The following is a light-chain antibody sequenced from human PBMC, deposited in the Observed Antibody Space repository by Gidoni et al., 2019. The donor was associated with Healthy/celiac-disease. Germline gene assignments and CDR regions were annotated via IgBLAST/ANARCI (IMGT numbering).Light chain of an antibody. J-gene: IGKJ2*01. CDR2: DAS. V-gene: IGKV3-11*01. Sequence: IVLTQSPATLSLSPGERATLCCRASQSVSSYLAWYQQKPGQAPRLLIYDASNSATGIPARFSGSGSGTDFTLTISSLEPEDFAVYYCQQRSNWPLTFGQXTKLEIK. CDR1: QSVSSY. CDR3: QQRSNWPLT.